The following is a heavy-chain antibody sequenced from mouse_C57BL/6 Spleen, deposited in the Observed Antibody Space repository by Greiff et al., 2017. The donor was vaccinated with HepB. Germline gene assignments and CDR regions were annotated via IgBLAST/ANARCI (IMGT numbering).Heavy chain of an antibody. CDR1: GYTFTSYW. J-gene: IGHJ3*01. CDR3: TTYVNYQAWFAY. V-gene: IGHV1-5*01. CDR2: IYPGNSDT. Sequence: EVQLQQSGTVLARPGASVKMSCKTSGYTFTSYWMHWVKQRPGQGLEWIGAIYPGNSDTSYNQKFKGKAKLTAVTSASTAYMELSSLTNEDSAVYYCTTYVNYQAWFAYWGQGTLVTVSA. D-gene: IGHD2-1*01.